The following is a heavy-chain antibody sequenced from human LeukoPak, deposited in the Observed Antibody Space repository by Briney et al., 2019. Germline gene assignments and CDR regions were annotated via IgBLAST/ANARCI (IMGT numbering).Heavy chain of an antibody. CDR3: ARGGGEYCSSTSCYAGWGVWYFDY. CDR1: GFTFSSYW. J-gene: IGHJ4*02. Sequence: GRSLRLSCAASGFTFSSYWMSWVRQAPGKGLEWVPNIKQDGSEKYYVHSVRGRFTISGDNAKNSLDVQMNSLRAEHTAVYYGARGGGEYCSSTSCYAGWGVWYFDYWGQGTLVTVSS. V-gene: IGHV3-7*01. D-gene: IGHD2-2*01. CDR2: IKQDGSEK.